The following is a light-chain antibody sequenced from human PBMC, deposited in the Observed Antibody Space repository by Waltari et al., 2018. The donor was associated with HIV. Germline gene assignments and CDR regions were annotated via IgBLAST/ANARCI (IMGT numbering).Light chain of an antibody. Sequence: QSARTQPASVSGYPGQSITISCTGTSSDVGGYNYVSWYQQHPGKAPKLMISNVSNRPSAPSTRFSGSKSCNTASLTIFGRQAADAAYYFRSSYPSSSTLGVFGTGPNVTFL. CDR1: SSDVGGYNY. J-gene: IGLJ1*01. CDR2: NVS. V-gene: IGLV2-14*03. CDR3: SSYPSSSTLGV.